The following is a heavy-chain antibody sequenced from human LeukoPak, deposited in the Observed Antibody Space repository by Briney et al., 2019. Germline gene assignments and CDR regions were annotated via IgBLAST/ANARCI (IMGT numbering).Heavy chain of an antibody. CDR1: GGTFSSYA. V-gene: IGHV1-69*13. D-gene: IGHD2-2*01. J-gene: IGHJ4*02. Sequence: SVKVSCKASGGTFSSYAISWVRQAPGQGLEWMRGIIPIFGTANYAQKFQGRVTITADESTSTAYMELSSLRVEDTAVYYCANLGSSELRVPASQGNWGQGTLVTVSS. CDR3: ANLGSSELRVPASQGN. CDR2: IIPIFGTA.